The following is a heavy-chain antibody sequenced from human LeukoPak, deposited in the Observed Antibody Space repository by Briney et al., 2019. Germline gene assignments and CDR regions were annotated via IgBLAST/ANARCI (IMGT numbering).Heavy chain of an antibody. CDR3: ARRLSGSYLGYFDY. V-gene: IGHV4-59*12. Sequence: SETLSLTCTVSGGSISSYYWSWIRQPPGKGLEWIGYIYHSGSTYYNPSLKSRVTISVDRSKNQFSLKLSSVTAADTAVYYCARRLSGSYLGYFDYWGQGTLVTVSS. J-gene: IGHJ4*02. D-gene: IGHD1-26*01. CDR1: GGSISSYY. CDR2: IYHSGST.